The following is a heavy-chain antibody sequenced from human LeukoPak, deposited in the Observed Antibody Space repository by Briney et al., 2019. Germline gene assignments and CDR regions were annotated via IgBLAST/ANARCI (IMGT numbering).Heavy chain of an antibody. Sequence: EGSLRLSCAASGFTFSGSAMHWVRQASGKGLEWVGRIRSKANSYATAYAASVKGRFTISRDDSKNTAYLQMNSLKTEDTAVYYCTSHTGPDDYWGQGTLVTVSS. CDR2: IRSKANSYAT. V-gene: IGHV3-73*01. CDR3: TSHTGPDDY. CDR1: GFTFSGSA. D-gene: IGHD3-10*01. J-gene: IGHJ4*02.